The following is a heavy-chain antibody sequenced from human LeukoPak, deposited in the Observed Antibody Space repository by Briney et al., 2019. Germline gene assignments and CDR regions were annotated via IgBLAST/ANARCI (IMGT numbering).Heavy chain of an antibody. D-gene: IGHD6-13*01. J-gene: IGHJ4*02. Sequence: ASVKVSCKASGYTFTGYYMHWVRQAPGQGLEWMGWINPNSGGTNYAQKFQGRVTMTRDTSISTAYMELSRPRSDDTAVYYCARDRLFAKAAARFSYWGQGTLVTVSS. CDR2: INPNSGGT. CDR1: GYTFTGYY. V-gene: IGHV1-2*02. CDR3: ARDRLFAKAAARFSY.